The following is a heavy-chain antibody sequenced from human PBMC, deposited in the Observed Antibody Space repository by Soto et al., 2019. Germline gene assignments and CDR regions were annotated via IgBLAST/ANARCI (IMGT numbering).Heavy chain of an antibody. D-gene: IGHD6-19*01. CDR2: SSADNGNT. Sequence: QVQLVQSGTEVKKPGASVTVSCKASGYTFTAYAITWVRQAPGQGLEWMGWSSADNGNTNYAQKVQDRITMTTDTSTSTAYMELRSLRSDDTAMYYCGRTNHGWSQADYWGQGTLVTVSS. J-gene: IGHJ4*02. CDR3: GRTNHGWSQADY. CDR1: GYTFTAYA. V-gene: IGHV1-18*01.